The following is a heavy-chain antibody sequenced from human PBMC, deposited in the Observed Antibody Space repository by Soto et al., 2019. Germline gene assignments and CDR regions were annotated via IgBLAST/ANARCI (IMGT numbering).Heavy chain of an antibody. CDR1: GFTSGDFD. CDR3: TKGDYGDN. J-gene: IGHJ4*02. Sequence: VQLVESGGGLVQPGRSLRLSCAVSGFTSGDFDIHWVRQAPGKGLEWVSGITWKSGDLAYADSVKGRFTISRDNAKNSLYLHMNSLRPEDTALYYCTKGDYGDNWGQGTQVTVSS. CDR2: ITWKSGDL. V-gene: IGHV3-9*02.